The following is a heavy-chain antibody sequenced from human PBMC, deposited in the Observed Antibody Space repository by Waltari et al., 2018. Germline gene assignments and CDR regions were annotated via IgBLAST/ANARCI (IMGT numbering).Heavy chain of an antibody. CDR3: AREILGFNWLPTYDFDY. V-gene: IGHV1-69*05. J-gene: IGHJ4*02. CDR2: IITSLSTA. D-gene: IGHD3-9*01. CDR1: GGTFSSYA. Sequence: QVQLVQSGAEVNKPGSSLKVSCKASGGTFSSYAISLVLQTPRQGLEWMGGIITSLSTANYAQKCQGRVTSTTDESTSTAYRELSSLRSEETAVYYCAREILGFNWLPTYDFDYWGQGTLVTVSA.